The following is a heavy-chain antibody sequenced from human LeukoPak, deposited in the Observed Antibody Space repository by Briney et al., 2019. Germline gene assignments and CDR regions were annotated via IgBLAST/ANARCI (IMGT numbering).Heavy chain of an antibody. J-gene: IGHJ5*02. CDR2: IRSKANSSAT. V-gene: IGHV3-73*01. Sequence: PGGSLRLSCAASGFTFSGSAMHWVRQASGKGLEWVGRIRSKANSSATAYAASVKGRFTISRDDSKNTAYLQMNSLKTEDTAVYCCTRPITINGAGNWFDPWGQGTLVTVSS. D-gene: IGHD3-3*01. CDR3: TRPITINGAGNWFDP. CDR1: GFTFSGSA.